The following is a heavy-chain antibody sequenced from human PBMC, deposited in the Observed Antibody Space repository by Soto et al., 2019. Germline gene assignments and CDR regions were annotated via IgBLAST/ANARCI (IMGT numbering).Heavy chain of an antibody. CDR3: AKGSRDREFWGGFSGYYYMDF. D-gene: IGHD3-3*01. CDR1: GITFSKYA. J-gene: IGHJ6*03. CDR2: VSGSGGRT. Sequence: EVQLLESGGGLVQPGGTLRVSCAAPGITFSKYAMNWVRQAPGNGLEWVSAVSGSGGRTSYADSVKGRFTIPRDNSKNTLYMQMNSLRAEDTAVSYCAKGSRDREFWGGFSGYYYMDFCRKGRTVTVSS. V-gene: IGHV3-23*01.